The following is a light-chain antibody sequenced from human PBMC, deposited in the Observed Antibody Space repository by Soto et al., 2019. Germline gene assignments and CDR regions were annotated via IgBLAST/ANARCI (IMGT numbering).Light chain of an antibody. Sequence: VLTQYPPNLSLSPDERSNISCRASQSVSSNLAWYQQKPGQHNRIIIYDISTRATGITNRFSGSGSGTEFTLTISSMQSEDFAVYYCKQSNSWHLTLGGGTKVDLK. J-gene: IGKJ4*01. CDR3: KQSNSWHLT. CDR2: DIS. CDR1: QSVSSN. V-gene: IGKV3D-15*01.